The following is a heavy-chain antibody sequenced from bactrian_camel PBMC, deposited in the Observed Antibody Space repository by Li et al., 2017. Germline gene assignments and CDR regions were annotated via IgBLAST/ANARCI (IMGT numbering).Heavy chain of an antibody. J-gene: IGHJ4*01. CDR2: VYIAAGHT. CDR3: AADLGPLGRPLVAGRYNY. D-gene: IGHD6*01. CDR1: DYTATNDF. Sequence: DVQLVESGGGSVQAGGSLTLSCVVSDYTATNDFMAWVIAWFRQAPGKEREGVAAVYIAAGHTAYADSVKGRFTVSQDNAKNTVYLQMNSLKPEDAAMYYCAADLGPLGRPLVAGRYNYWGQGTQVTVS. V-gene: IGHV3S40*01.